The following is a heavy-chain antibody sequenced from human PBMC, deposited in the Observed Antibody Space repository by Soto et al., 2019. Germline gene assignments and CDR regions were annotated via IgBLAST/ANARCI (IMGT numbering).Heavy chain of an antibody. Sequence: SETLSLTCTVSSGSISVTNVFWGWVRQPPGKGLEWIGNIDYSGSAYFSPSLATRVTFHVDTSKNQFSLTLYSVTAADTAVYYCARITGRHLDYWGQGILVTVS. J-gene: IGHJ4*02. CDR3: ARITGRHLDY. CDR2: IDYSGSA. CDR1: SGSISVTNVF. D-gene: IGHD1-20*01. V-gene: IGHV4-39*01.